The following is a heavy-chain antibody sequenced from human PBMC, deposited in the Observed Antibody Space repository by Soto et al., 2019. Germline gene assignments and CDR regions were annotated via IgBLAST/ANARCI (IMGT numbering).Heavy chain of an antibody. J-gene: IGHJ6*02. CDR2: IIPIFGTA. CDR3: ARLGIAARDYYYYYGMDV. Sequence: GASVKVSCKASGGTFSSYAISWVRQAPGQGLEWMGGIIPIFGTANYAQKFQGRVTITADKSTSTAYMELSSLRSEDTAVYYCARLGIAARDYYYYYGMDVWGQGTTVPVSS. CDR1: GGTFSSYA. V-gene: IGHV1-69*06. D-gene: IGHD6-6*01.